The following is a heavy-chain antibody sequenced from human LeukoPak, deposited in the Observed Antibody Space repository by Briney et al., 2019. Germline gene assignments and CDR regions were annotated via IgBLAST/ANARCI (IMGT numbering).Heavy chain of an antibody. J-gene: IGHJ5*02. CDR3: ARDRIAAAGTRSFWFDP. CDR1: GYTFTSYY. CDR2: VNPSGGST. V-gene: IGHV1-46*01. Sequence: ASVKVSCKASGYTFTSYYMHWVRQAPRQGLEWMGIVNPSGGSTSYAQKFQGRVTMTRDTSTSTVYMELSSLRSEDTAVYYCARDRIAAAGTRSFWFDPWGQGTLVTVSS. D-gene: IGHD6-13*01.